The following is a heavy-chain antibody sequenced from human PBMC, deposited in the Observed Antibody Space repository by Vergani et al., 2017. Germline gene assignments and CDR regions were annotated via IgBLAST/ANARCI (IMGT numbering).Heavy chain of an antibody. V-gene: IGHV1-46*03. D-gene: IGHD5-24*01. CDR3: ARGSRDGYKSFDH. Sequence: QVKLVESGAEVKKPGASVKVSCKASGYSFTSFYMHWVRQAPGQGLEWMGVINPSGVSTTYAQKFQGRVTLTRDTSTSTVYMGLSSLRFEDTAVYYCARGSRDGYKSFDHWGQGTLVTVSS. CDR1: GYSFTSFY. CDR2: INPSGVST. J-gene: IGHJ4*02.